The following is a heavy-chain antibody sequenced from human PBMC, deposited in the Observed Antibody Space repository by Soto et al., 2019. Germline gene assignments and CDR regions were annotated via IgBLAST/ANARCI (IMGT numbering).Heavy chain of an antibody. V-gene: IGHV1-18*04. J-gene: IGHJ6*02. CDR1: GYTFANHG. CDR3: ARDRLKRTYGHNHYYQYRMDR. Sequence: AAVKVSFKASGYTFANHGLNWVRHAPGQGLKCMGWIRPDNGDTNQLQKVEGRVTMTTDTSTTTAYMELRSLRSDDTAVYYCARDRLKRTYGHNHYYQYRMDRWGPANTVTASS. D-gene: IGHD4-17*01. CDR2: IRPDNGDT.